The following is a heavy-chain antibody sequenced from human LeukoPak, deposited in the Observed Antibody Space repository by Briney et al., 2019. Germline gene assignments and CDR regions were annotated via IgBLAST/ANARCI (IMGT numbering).Heavy chain of an antibody. V-gene: IGHV4-30-4*08. CDR2: IYYSGST. CDR1: GDSISSADYY. D-gene: IGHD1-26*01. CDR3: ARVKYSGSYYGVDY. Sequence: SEILPLTCTVSGDSISSADYYWSWIRQPPGKGLEWIGYIYYSGSTYYNPSLKSRVIISADTSKNQFSLKLSSVTAADTAVYYCARVKYSGSYYGVDYWGQGTLVTVSS. J-gene: IGHJ4*02.